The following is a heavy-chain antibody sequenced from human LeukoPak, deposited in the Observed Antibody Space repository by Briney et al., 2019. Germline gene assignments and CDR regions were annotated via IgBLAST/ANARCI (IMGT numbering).Heavy chain of an antibody. Sequence: PGGSLRLSCVASGFTFSSYWMTWVRQAPGKGLEWVANIKTDGSQIYYVDSVKGRFTISRDNAKNSLYLQMNSLRAEDTTVYYCARVMGRSLGPNDAFDIWGQGTMVIVSS. CDR3: ARVMGRSLGPNDAFDI. J-gene: IGHJ3*02. CDR2: IKTDGSQI. CDR1: GFTFSSYW. V-gene: IGHV3-7*01. D-gene: IGHD3-16*01.